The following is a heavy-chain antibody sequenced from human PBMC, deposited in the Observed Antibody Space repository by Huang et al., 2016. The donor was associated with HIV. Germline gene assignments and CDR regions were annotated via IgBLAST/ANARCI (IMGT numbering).Heavy chain of an antibody. D-gene: IGHD4-17*01. CDR3: ASRTTVTTTSNYRYFYMDV. CDR2: IYEIVNG. Sequence: QLQLQESGPGLVKPSETLSLTCTVSGGSISSSSYYWGWIRQSPGKGLEWIGSIYEIVNGYYNPSLKSRVTMSVDRSSNQFALKMHSVTAADTAVYYCASRTTVTTTSNYRYFYMDVWGKGTTVIVSS. J-gene: IGHJ6*03. V-gene: IGHV4-39*01. CDR1: GGSISSSSYY.